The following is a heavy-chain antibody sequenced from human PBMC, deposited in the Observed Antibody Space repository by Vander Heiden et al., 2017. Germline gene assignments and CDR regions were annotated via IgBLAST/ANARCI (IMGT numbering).Heavy chain of an antibody. V-gene: IGHV3-21*01. CDR1: GFTFSGYS. J-gene: IGHJ4*02. CDR2: ISSSSSYI. CDR3: ARDSYIAVAGYYFDY. Sequence: VQLVEPGGGLVKPGGSLRLSRAPPGFTFSGYSMNWVRQAPGKGLEWVSSISSSSSYIYYADSVKGRFTISRDNAKNSLYLQMNSLRAEDTAVYYCARDSYIAVAGYYFDYWGQGTLVTVSS. D-gene: IGHD6-19*01.